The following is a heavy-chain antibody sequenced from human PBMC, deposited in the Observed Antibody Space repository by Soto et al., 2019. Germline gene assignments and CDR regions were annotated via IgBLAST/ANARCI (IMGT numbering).Heavy chain of an antibody. J-gene: IGHJ6*02. CDR1: GYSFTDYH. Sequence: ASVQASCKASGYSFTDYHIHWVRQAPGQGLEWLGRINPKSGGTSTAQKFQGWVTMTTDTSISTASMELTRLTSDDTAIYYCARGDSTDCDHGVCALFYKHDMDVCG. CDR3: ARGDSTDCDHGVCALFYKHDMDV. CDR2: INPKSGGT. V-gene: IGHV1-2*04. D-gene: IGHD3-3*01.